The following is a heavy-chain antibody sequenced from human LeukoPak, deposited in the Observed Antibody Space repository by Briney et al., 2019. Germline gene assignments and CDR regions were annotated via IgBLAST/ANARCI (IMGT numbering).Heavy chain of an antibody. CDR3: ARQKIIMIRGDAFDN. Sequence: SETLSLTCTVSSGSISNSYWSWIRQPPGKGLEWIGYIYYSGSTNYNPSLKSRVTISVDTSKNQFSLRLSSVTAADTAVYYCARQKIIMIRGDAFDNWGQGTMVTVSS. CDR1: SGSISNSY. V-gene: IGHV4-59*08. CDR2: IYYSGST. J-gene: IGHJ3*02. D-gene: IGHD3-16*01.